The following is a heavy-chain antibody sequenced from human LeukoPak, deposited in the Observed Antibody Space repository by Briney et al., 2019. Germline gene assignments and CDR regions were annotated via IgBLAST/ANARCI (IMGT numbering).Heavy chain of an antibody. CDR3: ARRRGSRITGTPPGVYYYYMDV. J-gene: IGHJ6*03. V-gene: IGHV3-7*01. CDR2: IKQDGSEK. CDR1: GFTFSSYW. Sequence: GGSLRLSCAASGFTFSSYWTSWVRQAPGKGLEWVANIKQDGSEKYYVDSVKGRFTISRDNAKNSLYLQMNSLRAEGTAVYYCARRRGSRITGTPPGVYYYYMDVWGKGTTVTVSS. D-gene: IGHD1-7*01.